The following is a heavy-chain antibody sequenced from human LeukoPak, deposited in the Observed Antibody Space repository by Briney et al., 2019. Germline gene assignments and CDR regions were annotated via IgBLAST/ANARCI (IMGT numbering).Heavy chain of an antibody. J-gene: IGHJ6*02. Sequence: GGSLRLSCAASGFTFGSYALHWVRQAPGTGPEWVAVMSFDGNNKYYASSVKGRFTISRDNSKNTLFLQMNSLRTEDTALYYCARDGPYSSSWSYYYYGMDVWGQGTTVTVSS. V-gene: IGHV3-30-3*01. CDR3: ARDGPYSSSWSYYYYGMDV. D-gene: IGHD6-13*01. CDR2: MSFDGNNK. CDR1: GFTFGSYA.